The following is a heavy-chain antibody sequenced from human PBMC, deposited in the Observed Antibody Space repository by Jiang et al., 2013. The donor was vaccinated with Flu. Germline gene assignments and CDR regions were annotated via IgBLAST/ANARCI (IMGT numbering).Heavy chain of an antibody. CDR3: VKGGDFVWGDYRDFDY. CDR1: GFTFSTYS. CDR2: ISSNGGST. Sequence: VQLVESGGGLGQPGGSLRLSCSASGFTFSTYSMHWVRQAPGKGLEYVSDISSNGGSTYYADSVKGRFTISRDNSKNTLYLQLSSLRTEDTAVYYCVKGGDFVWGDYRDFDYWGQGALVTVSS. D-gene: IGHD3-16*02. V-gene: IGHV3-64D*06. J-gene: IGHJ4*02.